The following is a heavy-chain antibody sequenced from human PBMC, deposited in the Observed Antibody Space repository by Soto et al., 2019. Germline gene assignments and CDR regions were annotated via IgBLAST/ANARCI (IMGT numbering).Heavy chain of an antibody. D-gene: IGHD6-19*01. CDR2: MNPNSGNT. CDR3: ARGAGAGTETYYYGMDV. J-gene: IGHJ6*02. CDR1: GYTFTSYD. Sequence: QVQLVQSGAEVKKPGASVKVSCKASGYTFTSYDINWVRQATGQGLEWMGWMNPNSGNTGYAQKFQGRVTMTRNTSISTAYMELGSLRSEDTAMYYCARGAGAGTETYYYGMDVWGQGTTVTVSS. V-gene: IGHV1-8*01.